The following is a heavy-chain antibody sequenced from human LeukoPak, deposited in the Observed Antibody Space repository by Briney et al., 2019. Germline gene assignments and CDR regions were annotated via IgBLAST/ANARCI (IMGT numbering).Heavy chain of an antibody. D-gene: IGHD3-10*01. CDR2: IYYSGST. CDR3: ARGEKAPGLNYSDY. Sequence: SETLSLTCTVSGGSISSYYWSWIRQPPGKGLEWIGYIYYSGSTNYNPSLKSRVTISVDTSKNQFSLKLSSVTAADTAVYYCARGEKAPGLNYSDYSGHGTLVTVSS. V-gene: IGHV4-59*08. J-gene: IGHJ4*01. CDR1: GGSISSYY.